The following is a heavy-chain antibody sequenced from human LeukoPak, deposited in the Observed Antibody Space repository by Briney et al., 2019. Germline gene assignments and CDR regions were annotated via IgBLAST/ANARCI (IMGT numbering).Heavy chain of an antibody. CDR1: GFTFSSYA. D-gene: IGHD2-2*01. CDR3: AKFVGPYCSSTSCADAFDI. J-gene: IGHJ3*02. Sequence: PGGSLRLSCAASGFTFSSYAMSWVRQAPGKGLEWVSAISGSGGSTYYADSVKGRFTISRDNSKNTLYLQMNSLRAEDTAVYYCAKFVGPYCSSTSCADAFDIWGQGTMVTVSS. CDR2: ISGSGGST. V-gene: IGHV3-23*01.